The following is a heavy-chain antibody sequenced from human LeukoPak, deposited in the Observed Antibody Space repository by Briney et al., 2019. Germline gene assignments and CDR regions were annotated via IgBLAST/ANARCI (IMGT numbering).Heavy chain of an antibody. CDR1: GGSVSSNRYY. J-gene: IGHJ4*02. D-gene: IGHD3-22*01. V-gene: IGHV4-39*01. CDR3: AKHLYCYDSCGYKTPFDY. CDR2: IYYSGST. Sequence: SETLSLTCTVSGGSVSSNRYYWGCIRQPPGKGLEWIGSIYYSGSTYYNPSLKSQVTISVDTSKNQFSLRLTSVTAADSAVYYCAKHLYCYDSCGYKTPFDYWGQGTLVTVSS.